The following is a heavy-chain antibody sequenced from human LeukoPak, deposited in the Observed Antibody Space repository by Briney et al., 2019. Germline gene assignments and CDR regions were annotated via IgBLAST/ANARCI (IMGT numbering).Heavy chain of an antibody. J-gene: IGHJ4*02. Sequence: PGGSLRLSCAASGFTFSSYSMNWVRQAPGKGLEWVSSISSSSSYIYYADSVKGRFTISRDNAKNSLYLQMNGLRAEDTAVYYCARGGSGSHFLDYWGQGTLVTVSS. V-gene: IGHV3-21*01. D-gene: IGHD1-26*01. CDR1: GFTFSSYS. CDR2: ISSSSSYI. CDR3: ARGGSGSHFLDY.